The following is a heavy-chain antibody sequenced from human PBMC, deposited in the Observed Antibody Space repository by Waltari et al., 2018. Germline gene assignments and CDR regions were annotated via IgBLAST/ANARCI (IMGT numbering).Heavy chain of an antibody. CDR3: ARGGATAAYYYYGMDV. V-gene: IGHV1-46*01. J-gene: IGHJ6*02. CDR2: INPSGGST. D-gene: IGHD1-26*01. CDR1: GYTFTSYY. Sequence: QVQLVQSGAEVKKPGASVKVSCKASGYTFTSYYMHWVRQAPGQGLEWMGIINPSGGSTSDEQKLQGRVTMTRDTSTSTVYMELSSLRSEDTAVYYCARGGATAAYYYYGMDVWGQGTTVTVSS.